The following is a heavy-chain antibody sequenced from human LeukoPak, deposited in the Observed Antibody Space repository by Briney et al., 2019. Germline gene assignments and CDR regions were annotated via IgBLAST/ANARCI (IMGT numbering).Heavy chain of an antibody. D-gene: IGHD1-14*01. CDR1: VYTFTNYY. V-gene: IGHV1-46*01. CDR3: ARGISGIYYFDY. J-gene: IGHJ4*02. CDR2: FNPSGAGT. Sequence: ASVKVSFKASVYTFTNYYVHWVRQAPGQGLEWMGIFNPSGAGTHSAQKFQGRVTMTSDTSTGTVYMDLSSLTSEDTAVYYCARGISGIYYFDYWGQGTLVTVPS.